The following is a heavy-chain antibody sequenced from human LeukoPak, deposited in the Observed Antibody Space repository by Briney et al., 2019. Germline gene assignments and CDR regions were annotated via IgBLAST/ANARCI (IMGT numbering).Heavy chain of an antibody. D-gene: IGHD5-12*01. Sequence: SETLSLTCAVYGGSFRGYYWSWIRQPPGKGLEWIGEINFGGSINYTPSLKSRVTISVDTSKNQFSLKLSSVTAADTAVYYCARESGYSGPFDNWGQGTLVTVSS. J-gene: IGHJ4*02. CDR2: INFGGSI. CDR1: GGSFRGYY. CDR3: ARESGYSGPFDN. V-gene: IGHV4-34*01.